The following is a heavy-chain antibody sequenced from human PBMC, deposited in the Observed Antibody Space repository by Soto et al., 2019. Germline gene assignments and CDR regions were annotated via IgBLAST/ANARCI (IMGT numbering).Heavy chain of an antibody. CDR2: RSSNGGRT. V-gene: IGHV3-23*01. Sequence: EVQVLESGGGLVQPGGSLRLSCAASGFTFSVYAMSWVRQAQGKGLEWVSARSSNGGRTFYADSLRGRFTISRDNSKSALYLQMNNLRAEDMAIYYCAKYSELPYEAYLQQWGQGTLVTVSS. CDR1: GFTFSVYA. CDR3: AKYSELPYEAYLQQ. D-gene: IGHD1-7*01. J-gene: IGHJ1*01.